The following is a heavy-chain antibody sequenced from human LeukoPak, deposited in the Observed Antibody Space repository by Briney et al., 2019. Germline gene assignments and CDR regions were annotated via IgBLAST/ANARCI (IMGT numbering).Heavy chain of an antibody. J-gene: IGHJ3*02. CDR2: IYYSGST. CDR1: GGSISSDY. Sequence: PSETLSLACTVSGGSISSDYWGWIRQPPGKGLEWIGYIYYSGSTNYNPSLKSRVTISVDTSKNQFSLKLSSVTAADTAVYYCARINYYDSSGYYTEPAFDIWGQGTMVTVSS. V-gene: IGHV4-59*01. CDR3: ARINYYDSSGYYTEPAFDI. D-gene: IGHD3-22*01.